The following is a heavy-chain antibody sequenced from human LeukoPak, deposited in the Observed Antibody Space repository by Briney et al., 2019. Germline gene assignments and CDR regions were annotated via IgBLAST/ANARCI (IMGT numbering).Heavy chain of an antibody. J-gene: IGHJ5*02. V-gene: IGHV3-23*01. D-gene: IGHD1-26*01. CDR2: ISGSGGST. Sequence: GGSLRLSCAASGFTFSSYAMSWVRQAPGKGLEWVSAISGSGGSTYYADSVKGRFTISRDNSKNTLYLQMNSLRAEDTAVYYCAKDLGGWGLHNWFDPWGQGTLVTVSS. CDR3: AKDLGGWGLHNWFDP. CDR1: GFTFSSYA.